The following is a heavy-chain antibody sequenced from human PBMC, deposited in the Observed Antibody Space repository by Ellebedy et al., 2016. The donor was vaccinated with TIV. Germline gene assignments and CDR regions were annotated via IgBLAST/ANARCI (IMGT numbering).Heavy chain of an antibody. D-gene: IGHD1-26*01. CDR1: GFTFSSYG. Sequence: GGSLRLXXAASGFTFSSYGMHWVRQAPGKGLEWVAVISYDGSNKYYADSVKGRFTISRDNSKNTLYLQMNSLRAEDTAVYYCARDKVVKLGDLPGSLKDYWGQGTLVTVSS. CDR2: ISYDGSNK. V-gene: IGHV3-30*03. CDR3: ARDKVVKLGDLPGSLKDY. J-gene: IGHJ4*01.